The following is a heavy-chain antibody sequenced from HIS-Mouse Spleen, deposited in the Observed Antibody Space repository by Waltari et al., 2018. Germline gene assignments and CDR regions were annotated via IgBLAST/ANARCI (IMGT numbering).Heavy chain of an antibody. Sequence: EVQLVESGGGLIQPGGSLRLSCAASGFTVSSSYMRWVRQAPGKGLEWVSVIYSGGSTYYADSVKGRFTISRDNSKNTLYLQMNSLRAEDTAVYYCARDTVIAARSYGMDVWGQGTTVTVSS. CDR3: ARDTVIAARSYGMDV. D-gene: IGHD6-6*01. J-gene: IGHJ6*02. CDR2: IYSGGST. V-gene: IGHV3-53*01. CDR1: GFTVSSSY.